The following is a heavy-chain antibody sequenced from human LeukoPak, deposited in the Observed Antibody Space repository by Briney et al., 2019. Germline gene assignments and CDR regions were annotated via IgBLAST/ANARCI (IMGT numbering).Heavy chain of an antibody. D-gene: IGHD2-21*02. CDR3: AKGGDWVDV. CDR1: GFTFSSYG. Sequence: PGGSQRLSCAASGFTFSSYGMHWVRQAPGKGLEWVAVISYDGSNKYYADSVKGRFTISRDNSKNTLYLQMNSLRAEDTAVYYCAKGGDWVDVWGQGTAVTVSS. J-gene: IGHJ6*02. V-gene: IGHV3-30*18. CDR2: ISYDGSNK.